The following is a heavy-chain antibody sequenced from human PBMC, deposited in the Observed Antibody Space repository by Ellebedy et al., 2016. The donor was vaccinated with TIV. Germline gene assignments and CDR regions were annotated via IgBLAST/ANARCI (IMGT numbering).Heavy chain of an antibody. D-gene: IGHD3-10*01. Sequence: GESLKISCVASGFTFNSYAMSWVRQAPGNGLEWVSSIIHDGSRTYYADSVKGRFTISRDNSKSTLYLQLNSLRADDTAVFYCAKDHYSSSVNYVGSPDYWGQGTLVTVSP. CDR1: GFTFNSYA. CDR3: AKDHYSSSVNYVGSPDY. CDR2: IIHDGSRT. V-gene: IGHV3-23*01. J-gene: IGHJ4*02.